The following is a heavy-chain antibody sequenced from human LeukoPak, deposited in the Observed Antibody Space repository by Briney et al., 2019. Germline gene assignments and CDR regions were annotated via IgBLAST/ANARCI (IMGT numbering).Heavy chain of an antibody. V-gene: IGHV3-23*01. D-gene: IGHD3-22*01. J-gene: IGHJ4*02. CDR1: GFTFSSYG. CDR2: ISGSGGST. CDR3: AKDTFPDYYDSKGSFDY. Sequence: EGSLRLSCAASGFTFSSYGMSWVRQAPGKGLEWVSAISGSGGSTYYADSVKGRFTISRDNSKNTLYLQMNSLRAEDTAVYYCAKDTFPDYYDSKGSFDYWGQGTLVTVSS.